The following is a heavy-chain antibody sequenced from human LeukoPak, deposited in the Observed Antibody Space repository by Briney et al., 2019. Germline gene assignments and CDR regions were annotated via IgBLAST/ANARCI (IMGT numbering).Heavy chain of an antibody. J-gene: IGHJ6*03. CDR3: ARRRVVVVPAARYYYYYYMDV. CDR2: ISSSGSTI. D-gene: IGHD2-2*01. V-gene: IGHV3-11*01. CDR1: GFTFSDYH. Sequence: GGSLRLSCAASGFTFSDYHMSWIRQAPGKGLVCVSYISSSGSTIYYADSVKGRFTISRDNAKNSLYLQMNSLRAEDTAVYYCARRRVVVVPAARYYYYYYMDVWGKGTTVTVSS.